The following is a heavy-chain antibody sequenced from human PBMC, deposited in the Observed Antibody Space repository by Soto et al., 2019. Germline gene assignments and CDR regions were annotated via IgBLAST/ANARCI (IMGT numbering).Heavy chain of an antibody. D-gene: IGHD2-15*01. CDR1: GDSVSSNSAA. J-gene: IGHJ5*02. CDR2: TYYRSKWYN. CDR3: ARASRVQDIVVVVAATGGGWFDP. V-gene: IGHV6-1*01. Sequence: SQTLSLTCAISGDSVSSNSAAWNWIRQSPSRGLEWLGRTYYRSKWYNDYAVSVKSRITINPDTSKNQFSLQLNSVTPEDTAVYYCARASRVQDIVVVVAATGGGWFDPWGQGTLVTVSS.